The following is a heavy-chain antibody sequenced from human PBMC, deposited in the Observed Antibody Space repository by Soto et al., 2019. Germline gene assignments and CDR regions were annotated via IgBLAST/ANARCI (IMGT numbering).Heavy chain of an antibody. CDR3: ASRDSSGYYGGGGFDY. V-gene: IGHV4-30-2*01. J-gene: IGHJ4*02. CDR1: GGSISSGVYS. Sequence: QLQLQESGSGLVKPSQTLSLTCAVSGGSISSGVYSWSWIRQPPGKGLEWIGYIYPSGSTYYNPSLKCRVTISVDRSKNQFSLKLSSVTAADTAVYYCASRDSSGYYGGGGFDYWGQGTLVTVSS. CDR2: IYPSGST. D-gene: IGHD3-22*01.